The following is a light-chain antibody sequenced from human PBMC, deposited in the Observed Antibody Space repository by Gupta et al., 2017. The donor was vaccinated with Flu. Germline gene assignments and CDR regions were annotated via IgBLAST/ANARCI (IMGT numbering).Light chain of an antibody. Sequence: EIVMTQSPATLSVSPGERATLSCRASQSIRSNVAWYQQKPGQAPRLLIYGSSTRATDVPARFSGSGSGTEFTLTISSLQSEDFAVYYCQQYNNGPVVTFGGGTKVEIK. J-gene: IGKJ4*01. CDR1: QSIRSN. CDR3: QQYNNGPVVT. CDR2: GSS. V-gene: IGKV3-15*01.